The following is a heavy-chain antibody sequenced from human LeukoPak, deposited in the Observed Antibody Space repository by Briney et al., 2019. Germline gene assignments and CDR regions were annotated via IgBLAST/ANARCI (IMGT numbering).Heavy chain of an antibody. D-gene: IGHD2-21*01. Sequence: GVSLRLSCAAPRLSVSNTYMSWVRQAPGKGLEWISVLYYGGDTFYADSVKGRFTISSDKSKNTLYLQMNSLRPDDTAVYYCATEDAYSVHLWGQGTMVTVSS. CDR3: ATEDAYSVHL. V-gene: IGHV3-66*02. CDR2: LYYGGDT. CDR1: RLSVSNTY. J-gene: IGHJ3*01.